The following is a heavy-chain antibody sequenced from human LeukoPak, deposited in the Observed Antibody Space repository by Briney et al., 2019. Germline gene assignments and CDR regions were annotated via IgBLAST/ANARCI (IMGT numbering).Heavy chain of an antibody. CDR2: IYPGDSDT. CDR3: ATQIENCSSTSCYHDY. J-gene: IGHJ4*02. CDR1: GYSFTSYW. V-gene: IGHV5-51*01. D-gene: IGHD2-2*01. Sequence: GESLKISCKGSGYSFTSYWIGWVRQMPGKGLEWMGIIYPGDSDTRYSPSFQGQVTISADKSISTAYLQWSSLKASDTAMYYCATQIENCSSTSCYHDYWGQGTLVTVSS.